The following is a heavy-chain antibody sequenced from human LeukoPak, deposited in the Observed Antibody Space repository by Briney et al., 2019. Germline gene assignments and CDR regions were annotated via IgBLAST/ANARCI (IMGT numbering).Heavy chain of an antibody. CDR2: ISGHNGNT. J-gene: IGHJ6*03. CDR3: ARDSRVYAIRSVYYYYYMDV. D-gene: IGHD2-8*01. V-gene: IGHV1-18*01. Sequence: GASVKVFCKTSDYTFSNYGITWVRQAPGQGLEWMGWISGHNGNTNYAQRFQGRVTMSTDTSTSTAYMELRSLRSDDTAVYYCARDSRVYAIRSVYYYYYMDVWGKGTTVTVSS. CDR1: DYTFSNYG.